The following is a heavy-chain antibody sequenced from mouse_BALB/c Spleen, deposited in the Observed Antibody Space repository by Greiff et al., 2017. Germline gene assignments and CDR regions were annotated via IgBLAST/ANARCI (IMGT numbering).Heavy chain of an antibody. CDR1: GYTFTSYW. CDR3: ARGGYDGYYPDY. CDR2: IDPSDSET. J-gene: IGHJ2*01. V-gene: IGHV1-69*02. Sequence: VQLQESGAELVKPGAPVKLSCKASGYTFTSYWMNWVKQRPGRGLEWIGRIDPSDSETHYNQKFKDKATLTVDKSSSTAYIQLSSLTSEDSAVYYCARGGYDGYYPDYWGQGTTLTVSS. D-gene: IGHD2-3*01.